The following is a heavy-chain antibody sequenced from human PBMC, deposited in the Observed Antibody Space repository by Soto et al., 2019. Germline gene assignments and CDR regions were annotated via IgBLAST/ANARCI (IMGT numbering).Heavy chain of an antibody. J-gene: IGHJ4*02. CDR3: ARDDDAYGYYNSY. Sequence: QVQLVQSGAEVKKPGSSVTVSCKASGGTLARYAFSWVRQAPGQGLEWMGGIVPLLGTTHYAQKFQGRVNITSDKSTSTAYMELRSLGVEDTAIYYCARDDDAYGYYNSYWGQGTLVAVSS. V-gene: IGHV1-69*06. CDR2: IVPLLGTT. CDR1: GGTLARYA. D-gene: IGHD4-17*01.